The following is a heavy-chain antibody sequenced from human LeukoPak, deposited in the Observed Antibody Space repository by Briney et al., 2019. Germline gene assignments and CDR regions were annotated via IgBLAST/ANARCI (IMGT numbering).Heavy chain of an antibody. J-gene: IGHJ4*02. Sequence: GGSLRLSCAASGFTFSSYSMDWVRQAPGNGLEWVSSISSSSSYIYYADSVKGRFTISRDNAKNSLYLQMNSLRAEDTAVYYCARDLANQLDDYWGQGTLVTVSS. D-gene: IGHD2-2*01. CDR3: ARDLANQLDDY. V-gene: IGHV3-21*01. CDR1: GFTFSSYS. CDR2: ISSSSSYI.